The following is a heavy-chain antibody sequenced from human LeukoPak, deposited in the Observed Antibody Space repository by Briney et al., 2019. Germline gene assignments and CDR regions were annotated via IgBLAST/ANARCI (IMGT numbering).Heavy chain of an antibody. CDR3: ARGDSYGYAPYFDY. J-gene: IGHJ4*02. CDR1: GYTFTSYY. CDR2: INPNSGGT. V-gene: IGHV1-2*02. D-gene: IGHD5-18*01. Sequence: GASVKVSCKASGYTFTSYYMHWVRQAPGQGLEWMGWINPNSGGTNYARKFQGRVTMTRDTSISTAYMELSRLRSDDTAVYYCARGDSYGYAPYFDYWGQGTLVTVSS.